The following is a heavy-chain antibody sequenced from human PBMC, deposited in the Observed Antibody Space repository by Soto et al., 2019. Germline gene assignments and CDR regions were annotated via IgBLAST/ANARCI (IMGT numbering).Heavy chain of an antibody. V-gene: IGHV1-69*12. Sequence: QVQLVQSGAEVKNPGSSMKVSCKASGGTFSDFAFSWVRQAPGQGLEWLGGIMPIFGRPGYAQKFRGRVTITADEITSTAYMELRSLTSEDTAIYYCATWLRRRADIGNYYYGMDVWGQGSTVTVS. CDR3: ATWLRRRADIGNYYYGMDV. CDR2: IMPIFGRP. D-gene: IGHD2-15*01. CDR1: GGTFSDFA. J-gene: IGHJ6*02.